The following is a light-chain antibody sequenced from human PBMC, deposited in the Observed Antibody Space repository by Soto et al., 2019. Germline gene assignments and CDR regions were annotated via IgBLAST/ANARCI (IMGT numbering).Light chain of an antibody. J-gene: IGLJ2*01. CDR1: SSNIGSNP. V-gene: IGLV1-44*01. CDR3: VAWDDSLNGVL. Sequence: QSVLTQPPSASGTPGQRVTISCSGSSSNIGSNPVHWYQQLPGTAPKLLIHNNNQRTSGAPDRFSGSKSGTSASLAISGLQYGDAAAYSSVAWDDSLNGVLFGGGTKLTAL. CDR2: NNN.